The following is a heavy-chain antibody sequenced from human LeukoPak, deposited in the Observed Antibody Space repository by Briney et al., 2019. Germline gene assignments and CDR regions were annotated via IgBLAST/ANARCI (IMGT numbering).Heavy chain of an antibody. CDR1: GYSFTSYW. D-gene: IGHD2-2*01. V-gene: IGHV5-10-1*01. Sequence: GESLKISCKGSGYSFTSYWISWVRQMPGKGLEWMGRIDPSDSYTNYSPSFQGHVTISADKSISTAYLQWSSLKASDTAMYYCARPAVQVVVGDYGMDVWGQGTTVTVSS. CDR2: IDPSDSYT. J-gene: IGHJ6*02. CDR3: ARPAVQVVVGDYGMDV.